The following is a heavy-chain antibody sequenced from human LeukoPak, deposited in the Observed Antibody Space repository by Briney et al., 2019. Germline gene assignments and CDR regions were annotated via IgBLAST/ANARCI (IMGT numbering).Heavy chain of an antibody. CDR1: GFTVSSNY. CDR3: ARDERYCSSTSCYTNWFDP. Sequence: GGSLRLSCAASGFTVSSNYMSWVRQAPGKGLEWVSVIYSGGSTYYADSVKGRFTISRDNAKNSLYLQMNSLRAEDTAVYYCARDERYCSSTSCYTNWFDPWGQGTLVTVSS. D-gene: IGHD2-2*01. J-gene: IGHJ5*02. CDR2: IYSGGST. V-gene: IGHV3-66*01.